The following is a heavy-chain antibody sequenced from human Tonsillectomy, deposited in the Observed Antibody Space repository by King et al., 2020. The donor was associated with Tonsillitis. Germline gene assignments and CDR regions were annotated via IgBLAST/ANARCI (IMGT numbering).Heavy chain of an antibody. CDR2: ISYDGSNK. V-gene: IGHV3-30*04. Sequence: QLVQSGGGVVQPGRSLRLSCAASGFTFSSYAMHWVRQAPGKGLEWVAVISYDGSNKYYADSVKGRFTISRDNSKNKLYLQMNSLRAEDTAVYYCAREWSSGWYRNFDYWGQGTLVTVSS. CDR1: GFTFSSYA. CDR3: AREWSSGWYRNFDY. D-gene: IGHD6-19*01. J-gene: IGHJ4*02.